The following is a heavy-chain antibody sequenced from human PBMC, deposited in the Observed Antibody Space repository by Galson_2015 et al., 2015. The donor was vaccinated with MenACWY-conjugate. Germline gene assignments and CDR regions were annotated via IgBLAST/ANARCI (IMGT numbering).Heavy chain of an antibody. D-gene: IGHD6-13*01. V-gene: IGHV6-1*01. CDR2: TYYKSKWYN. CDR1: GDSVSSNNIA. J-gene: IGHJ5*02. Sequence: CAISGDSVSSNNIAWNWIRQSPSRGLEWLGRTYYKSKWYNDYAASVQSRVTINSDTSKNQISLHLNSVTPEDTAVYYCARETLYCGGWYQLHPWGQGTVVTVSS. CDR3: ARETLYCGGWYQLHP.